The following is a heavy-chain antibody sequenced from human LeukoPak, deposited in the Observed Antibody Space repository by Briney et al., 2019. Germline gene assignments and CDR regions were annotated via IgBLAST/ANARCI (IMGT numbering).Heavy chain of an antibody. CDR2: IYYSGST. CDR3: ARVVVGATYYFDY. V-gene: IGHV4-59*01. J-gene: IGHJ4*02. CDR1: GGSISSYY. Sequence: KASETLSLTCTVSGGSISSYYWSWIRQPPGKGLEWIGYIYYSGSTNYNPSLKSRATISVDTSKNQFSLKLSSVTAADTAVYYCARVVVGATYYFDYWGQGTLVTVSS. D-gene: IGHD1-26*01.